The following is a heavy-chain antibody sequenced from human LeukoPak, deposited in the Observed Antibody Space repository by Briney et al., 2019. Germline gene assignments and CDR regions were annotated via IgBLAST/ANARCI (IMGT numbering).Heavy chain of an antibody. CDR1: GFTFSKYW. V-gene: IGHV3-7*04. J-gene: IGHJ4*02. D-gene: IGHD3-3*01. CDR2: IKEDGSEI. CDR3: ARYRGYYNYFEY. Sequence: PGGSLRLSCAASGFTFSKYWMSWVRQAPGKGLEWVANIKEDGSEIYYVDSVKGRFTISRDNARNSLYLQMRSLRGEDTAIYYCARYRGYYNYFEYWGQGSLVTVSS.